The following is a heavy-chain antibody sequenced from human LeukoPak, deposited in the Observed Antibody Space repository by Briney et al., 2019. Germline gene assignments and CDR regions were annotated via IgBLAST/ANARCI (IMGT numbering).Heavy chain of an antibody. J-gene: IGHJ3*02. D-gene: IGHD3-10*01. Sequence: GGSLRLSCAASGFTFSSYGMHWVRQAPGKGLEWVAVIWDDGSNKYYADSVKGRFTISRDNSKNTLYLQVNSLRAEDTAVYYCARDANFGYDAFDIWGQGTMVTVSS. CDR2: IWDDGSNK. V-gene: IGHV3-33*01. CDR1: GFTFSSYG. CDR3: ARDANFGYDAFDI.